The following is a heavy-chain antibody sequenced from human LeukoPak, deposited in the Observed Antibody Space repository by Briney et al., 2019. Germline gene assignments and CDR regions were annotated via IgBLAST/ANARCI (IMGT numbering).Heavy chain of an antibody. V-gene: IGHV3-9*01. J-gene: IGHJ4*02. CDR1: GFTFDDYA. CDR3: AKDRYYDSSGPRIDY. D-gene: IGHD3-22*01. Sequence: PGGSLRLSCAASGFTFDDYAMHWVRQAPGKGLEWVSGISWNSGSIGYADSVKGRFTISRDNAKDSLYLQMNSLRAEGTALYYCAKDRYYDSSGPRIDYWGQGTLVTVSS. CDR2: ISWNSGSI.